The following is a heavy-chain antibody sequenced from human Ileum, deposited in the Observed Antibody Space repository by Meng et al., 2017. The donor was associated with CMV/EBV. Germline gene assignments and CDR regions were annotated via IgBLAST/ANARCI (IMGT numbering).Heavy chain of an antibody. J-gene: IGHJ3*02. D-gene: IGHD4-23*01. CDR2: IFPRDSDT. V-gene: IGHV5-51*01. CDR3: ARGNDAFHI. Sequence: KVSCKTSGDTFSSYTISWVRQTPGKGLEWMGIIFPRDSDTRYSPSFQGQVTISADRSITTAYLQWSSLKASDSAIYYCARGNDAFHIWGQGTMVTVSS. CDR1: GDTFSSYT.